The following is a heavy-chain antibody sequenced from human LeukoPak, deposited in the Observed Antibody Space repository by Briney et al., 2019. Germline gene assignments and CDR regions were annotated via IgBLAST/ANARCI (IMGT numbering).Heavy chain of an antibody. CDR2: IYYSGVT. V-gene: IGHV4-39*07. CDR3: ARTNYYESSVSRGHDY. D-gene: IGHD3-22*01. CDR1: GFTVSSNS. J-gene: IGHJ4*02. Sequence: GSLRLSCAASGFTVSSNSMSWVRQAPGKGLEWIGSIYYSGVTYYNPSLKSRVTISADTSMNHFSLKLSSVTAADTAVYYCARTNYYESSVSRGHDYWGQGTLVTVSS.